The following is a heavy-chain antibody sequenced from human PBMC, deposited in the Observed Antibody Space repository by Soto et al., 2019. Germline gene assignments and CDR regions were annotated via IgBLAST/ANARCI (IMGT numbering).Heavy chain of an antibody. CDR1: GGSISSGGDY. Sequence: QVQLQESGPGLVKPSQTLSLTCTVSGGSISSGGDYWSWIRQHPGKGLEWIGYIYYSGSTYYNPSLKSRVTISVDTSKNQFSLKLSSVTAADTAVYYCARGLHYDAYFEWDYWGQGTLVTVSS. V-gene: IGHV4-31*03. D-gene: IGHD4-17*01. J-gene: IGHJ4*02. CDR3: ARGLHYDAYFEWDY. CDR2: IYYSGST.